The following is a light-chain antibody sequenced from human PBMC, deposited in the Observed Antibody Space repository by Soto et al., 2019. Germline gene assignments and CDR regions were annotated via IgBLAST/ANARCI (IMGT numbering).Light chain of an antibody. CDR1: SGDVGGYNY. CDR2: DVS. CDR3: CSYAGSSYYV. J-gene: IGLJ1*01. V-gene: IGLV2-11*01. Sequence: QSALTQPRSVSGPPGQSVTISCTGTSGDVGGYNYVSWYQQHPGKAPKLMIYDVSKRPSGVPDRFSGSKSANTASLTISGLQAEDEADYSCCSYAGSSYYVFGTGTKLTVL.